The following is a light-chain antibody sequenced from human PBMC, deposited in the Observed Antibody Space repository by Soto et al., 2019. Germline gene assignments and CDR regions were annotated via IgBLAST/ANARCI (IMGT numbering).Light chain of an antibody. Sequence: DIQLTQSPSSVSASVGDRVTITCRASQGISSWLAWYQQKPGKAPKLLIYEASTLPSAVPSRCSRTGSGTDFTLTISRLQPEDFATYFWQQANSFPWTFGQGTKVEIK. CDR2: EAS. J-gene: IGKJ1*01. CDR1: QGISSW. CDR3: QQANSFPWT. V-gene: IGKV1-12*01.